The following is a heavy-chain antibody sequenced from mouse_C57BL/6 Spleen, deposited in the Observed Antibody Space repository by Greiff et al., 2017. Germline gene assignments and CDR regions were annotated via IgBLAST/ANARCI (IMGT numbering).Heavy chain of an antibody. CDR3: TSGNYFYYAMDY. Sequence: EVQLQQSGAELVRPGASVKLSCTASGFNIKDYYMHWVKQRPEQGLEWIGRIDPEDGDTEYAPKFQGKATMTADTSSNTAYLQLSSLTSEDTAVYYCTSGNYFYYAMDYWCQGTSVTVSS. D-gene: IGHD2-1*01. CDR1: GFNIKDYY. V-gene: IGHV14-1*01. J-gene: IGHJ4*01. CDR2: IDPEDGDT.